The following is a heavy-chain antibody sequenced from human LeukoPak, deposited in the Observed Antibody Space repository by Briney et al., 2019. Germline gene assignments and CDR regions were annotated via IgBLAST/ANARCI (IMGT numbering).Heavy chain of an antibody. CDR2: IYYSGST. CDR3: ARQRGRAAGTNFDY. CDR1: GGSISSSSYY. Sequence: SETLSLTCTVSGGSISSSSYYWGSIRQPPGKGLEWIGSIYYSGSTYYNPSLKSRVTISVDTSKNQFSLKLSSVTAADTAVYYCARQRGRAAGTNFDYWGQGTLVTVSS. D-gene: IGHD6-13*01. V-gene: IGHV4-39*07. J-gene: IGHJ4*02.